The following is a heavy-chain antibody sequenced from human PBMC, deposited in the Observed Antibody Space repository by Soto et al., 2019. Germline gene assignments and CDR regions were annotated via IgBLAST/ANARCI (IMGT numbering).Heavy chain of an antibody. CDR3: ASPGQEGGYSGYDFDY. V-gene: IGHV1-69*01. Sequence: QVQLVQSGAEVKKPGSSVKVSCKASGGTFSSYAISWVRQAPGQGLEWMGGIIPIFGTANYAQKFQGRVTITADESTSTAYMELSSLRSEDTAVYYCASPGQEGGYSGYDFDYWGQGTLVTVSS. D-gene: IGHD5-12*01. J-gene: IGHJ4*02. CDR2: IIPIFGTA. CDR1: GGTFSSYA.